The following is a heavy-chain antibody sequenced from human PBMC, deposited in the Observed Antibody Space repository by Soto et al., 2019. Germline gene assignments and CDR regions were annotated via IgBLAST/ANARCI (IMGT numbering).Heavy chain of an antibody. V-gene: IGHV4-34*01. CDR2: INHSGST. D-gene: IGHD6-19*01. Sequence: QVQLQQWGAGLFKPSETLSLTCAVYGGSFSDFYWTWIRQLPGKGLEWIGEINHSGSTNYNPSLKGRVPKSVDTSKNQFSLNLRSVTAADTAVYYCGPRGAVADPRGYWGQGTLVTVSS. J-gene: IGHJ4*02. CDR1: GGSFSDFY. CDR3: GPRGAVADPRGY.